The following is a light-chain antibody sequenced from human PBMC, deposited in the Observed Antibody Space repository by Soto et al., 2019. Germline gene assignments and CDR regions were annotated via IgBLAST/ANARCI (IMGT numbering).Light chain of an antibody. Sequence: QSALTQPASVCGSPGQSITISCTGTSSDIGAYNFVSWYQQHPGKAPKLMLYDVNIRPSGVSNRFSGYKSGNTATLTISGLQAEDEADYYRTSGTTSTTMIFVGGINVTVL. CDR2: DVN. V-gene: IGLV2-14*03. CDR1: SSDIGAYNF. CDR3: TSGTTSTTMI. J-gene: IGLJ2*01.